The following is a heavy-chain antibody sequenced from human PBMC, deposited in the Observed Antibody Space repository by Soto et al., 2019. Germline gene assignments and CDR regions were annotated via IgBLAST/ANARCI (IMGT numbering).Heavy chain of an antibody. D-gene: IGHD2-2*01. V-gene: IGHV3-23*01. CDR2: IRDSGTT. CDR3: AKGGEGSCSRTSGLCFSDS. CDR1: GFTFRTYA. Sequence: EVQLLDSGGGLVQPGGSLSLSCAASGFTFRTYAMSWVRQAPGKGLEWVSTIRDSGTTYYANAVKGRFTISRDNSRNTMDLQMNSLRVEDTAVYYCAKGGEGSCSRTSGLCFSDSWGQGTLVTVSS. J-gene: IGHJ5*02.